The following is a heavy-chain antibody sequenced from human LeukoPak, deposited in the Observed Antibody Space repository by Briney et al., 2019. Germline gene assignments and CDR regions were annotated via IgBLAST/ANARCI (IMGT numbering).Heavy chain of an antibody. CDR2: INHSGST. CDR3: ARGAVDFWSGSTTPDDAFDI. CDR1: GFTFSSYS. D-gene: IGHD3-3*01. Sequence: GSLRLSCAASGFTFSSYSMNWIRQPPGKGLEWIGEINHSGSTNYNPSLKSRVTISVDTSKNQFSLKLSSVTAADTAVYYCARGAVDFWSGSTTPDDAFDIWGQGTMVTVSS. J-gene: IGHJ3*02. V-gene: IGHV4-34*01.